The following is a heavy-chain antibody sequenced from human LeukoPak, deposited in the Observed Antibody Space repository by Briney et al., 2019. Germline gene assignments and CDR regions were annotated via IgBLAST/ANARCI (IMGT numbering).Heavy chain of an antibody. Sequence: ASVTVSCTVSGYTLTELSIHWVRQAPGKGLEWMGGFDPEDGEPIYAQKFQGRVAMTEDTSTDTAYMELSSLRSEDTAVYYCATDRGSSWYYGMDVWGQGTTVTVSS. CDR1: GYTLTELS. CDR3: ATDRGSSWYYGMDV. V-gene: IGHV1-24*01. CDR2: FDPEDGEP. D-gene: IGHD6-13*01. J-gene: IGHJ6*02.